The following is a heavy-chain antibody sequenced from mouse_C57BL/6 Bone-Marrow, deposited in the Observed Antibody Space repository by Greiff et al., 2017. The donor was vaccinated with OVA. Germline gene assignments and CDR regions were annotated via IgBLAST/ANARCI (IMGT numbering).Heavy chain of an antibody. CDR1: GFTFSDAW. CDR2: IRNKANNHAT. J-gene: IGHJ1*03. Sequence: EVKLQESGGGLVQPGGSMKLSCAASGFTFSDAWMDWVRQSPEKGLEWVAEIRNKANNHATYYAESVKGRFTISRDDSKGSVYLQMNSLRAEDTGIYYCTIPYDYDVHWYFDDWGTGTTVTVSS. D-gene: IGHD2-4*01. CDR3: TIPYDYDVHWYFDD. V-gene: IGHV6-6*01.